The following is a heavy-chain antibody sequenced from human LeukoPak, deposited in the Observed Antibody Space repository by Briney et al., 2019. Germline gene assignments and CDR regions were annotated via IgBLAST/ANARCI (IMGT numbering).Heavy chain of an antibody. CDR1: GYTFTSYD. Sequence: ASVKVSCKASGYTFTSYDINWVRQATGQGLEWMGWVNPNSGNTGYAQKFQGRVTITRNTSISTAYMELSSLRSEDTAVYYCARGAASSSSLDYWGQGTLVTVSS. J-gene: IGHJ4*02. CDR3: ARGAASSSSLDY. V-gene: IGHV1-8*03. D-gene: IGHD6-6*01. CDR2: VNPNSGNT.